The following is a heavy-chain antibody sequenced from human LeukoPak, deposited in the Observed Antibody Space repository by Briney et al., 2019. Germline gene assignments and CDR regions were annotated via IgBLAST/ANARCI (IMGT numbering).Heavy chain of an antibody. CDR1: GFTFSSYA. Sequence: GGSLRLSCAASGFTFSSYAMSWVRQAPGKGLEWVSAISSGGTTYYADSVKGRFTISRDNSKNTLYLQMNSLRAEDTAVYYCAKVDYDFWSGYPHYYYYMDVWGKGTTVTVSS. CDR2: ISSGGTT. D-gene: IGHD3-3*01. V-gene: IGHV3-23*01. J-gene: IGHJ6*03. CDR3: AKVDYDFWSGYPHYYYYMDV.